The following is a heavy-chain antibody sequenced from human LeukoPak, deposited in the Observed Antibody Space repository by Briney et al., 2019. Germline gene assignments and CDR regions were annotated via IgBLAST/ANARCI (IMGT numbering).Heavy chain of an antibody. CDR2: LRTTGST. V-gene: IGHV4-4*07. Sequence: SETLSLTCTVSGGSMSNYYWGWIRQPAEKGLEWIGRLRTTGSTNYNPSLKGQVTMSLDTSKKQFSLKLTSVTAADTAVYYCARSDYGGDPTYDAFDIWGQGSMVTVSS. D-gene: IGHD4-23*01. J-gene: IGHJ3*02. CDR1: GGSMSNYY. CDR3: ARSDYGGDPTYDAFDI.